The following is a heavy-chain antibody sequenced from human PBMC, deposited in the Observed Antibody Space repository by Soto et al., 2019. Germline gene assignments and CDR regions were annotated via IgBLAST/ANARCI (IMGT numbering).Heavy chain of an antibody. J-gene: IGHJ6*02. CDR1: GGSISSYY. CDR2: IYYSGST. V-gene: IGHV4-59*08. D-gene: IGHD2-2*01. Sequence: PSETLSLTCTVSGGSISSYYWSWIRQPPGKGLEWIGYIYYSGSTNYNPSLKSRVTISVDTSKDQFSLKLSSVTAADTAVYYCATQGGDIVVVPAAAYYYYGMDVWGQGTTVTAP. CDR3: ATQGGDIVVVPAAAYYYYGMDV.